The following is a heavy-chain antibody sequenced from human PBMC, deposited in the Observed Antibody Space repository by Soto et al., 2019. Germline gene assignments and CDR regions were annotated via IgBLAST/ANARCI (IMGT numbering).Heavy chain of an antibody. J-gene: IGHJ4*02. D-gene: IGHD1-20*01. V-gene: IGHV1-69*12. CDR3: ARPRRDITGALDY. CDR1: GGTFSSYA. Sequence: QVQLVQSGAEVKKPGSSVKVSCKASGGTFSSYAISWVRQAPGQGLEWMGGIIPIFGTANYAQKFQGRVTSTADDSTSTAYRELSSLRYEDTAVYYCARPRRDITGALDYWGQGTLVTVSS. CDR2: IIPIFGTA.